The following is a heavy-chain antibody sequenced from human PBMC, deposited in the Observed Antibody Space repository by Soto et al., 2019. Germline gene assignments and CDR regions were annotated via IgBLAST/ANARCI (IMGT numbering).Heavy chain of an antibody. CDR2: INACNGDT. V-gene: IGHV1-3*01. CDR1: GYTFTSYA. J-gene: IGHJ4*02. D-gene: IGHD6-19*01. Sequence: ASVKVSCKASGYTFTSYAMHWVRQAPGQRLEWMGWINACNGDTNYSQKFQGRVTIPTDTSTSTASMELSSLRSEDKAVYYCSRWYSSGWYVGYFDYWGQGTLVTVSS. CDR3: SRWYSSGWYVGYFDY.